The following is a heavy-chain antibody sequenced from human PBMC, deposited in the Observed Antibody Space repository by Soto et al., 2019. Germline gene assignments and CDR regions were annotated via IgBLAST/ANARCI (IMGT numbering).Heavy chain of an antibody. J-gene: IGHJ6*02. Sequence: QVQLQESGPGLVKPSETLSLSCNVSGGSISSDDFFWSWVRQHPARGLEWIGYIYHSGTTYYNPSFRGRITISLVTPKNQFSLKWRAGTAADTAVYFCARDEDHGSGHSGGMDVWGQGTAVTVS. CDR2: IYHSGTT. CDR1: GGSISSDDFF. D-gene: IGHD3-10*01. V-gene: IGHV4-31*03. CDR3: ARDEDHGSGHSGGMDV.